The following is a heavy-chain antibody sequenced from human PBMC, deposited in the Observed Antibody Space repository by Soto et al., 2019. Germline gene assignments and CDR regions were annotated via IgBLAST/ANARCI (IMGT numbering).Heavy chain of an antibody. D-gene: IGHD6-13*01. CDR1: GFLFNSYT. Sequence: GGSLRLSCAASGFLFNSYTMNWVRQVPGQGLEWVASIGSSGDYIHYADAVKGRFTISRDNGRKSLYLQMSRVRVEDTAVYYCARSGIDGMDVWGQGTTVTVSS. CDR2: IGSSGDYI. J-gene: IGHJ6*02. V-gene: IGHV3-21*04. CDR3: ARSGIDGMDV.